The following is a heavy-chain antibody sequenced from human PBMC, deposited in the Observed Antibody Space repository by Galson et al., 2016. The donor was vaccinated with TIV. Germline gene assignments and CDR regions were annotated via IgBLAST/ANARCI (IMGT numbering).Heavy chain of an antibody. V-gene: IGHV1-3*01. CDR2: FNAGNGNT. D-gene: IGHD2-21*01. Sequence: SVKVSCKASGYTFAIYAMHWVRQAPGQRLEWLGWFNAGNGNTKYSQKFQGRVTITWDTSASTAYMELSSLRFEDTAAYYCARPPYCGGDCYKYDHWGQGTRVTVYS. CDR3: ARPPYCGGDCYKYDH. CDR1: GYTFAIYA. J-gene: IGHJ4*02.